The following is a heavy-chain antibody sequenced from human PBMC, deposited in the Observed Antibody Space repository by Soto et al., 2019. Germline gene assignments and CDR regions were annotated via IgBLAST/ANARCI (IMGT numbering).Heavy chain of an antibody. V-gene: IGHV1-2*02. Sequence: VASVKVSCKASGYTFTGYYMHLVRQAPGQGLEWMGWINPNSGGTNYAQKFQGRVTMTRDTSISTAYMELSRLRSDDTAVYSCAVEYYYDSSGYYGMDVWGKGTTLTVSS. CDR1: GYTFTGYY. J-gene: IGHJ6*04. CDR2: INPNSGGT. D-gene: IGHD3-22*01. CDR3: AVEYYYDSSGYYGMDV.